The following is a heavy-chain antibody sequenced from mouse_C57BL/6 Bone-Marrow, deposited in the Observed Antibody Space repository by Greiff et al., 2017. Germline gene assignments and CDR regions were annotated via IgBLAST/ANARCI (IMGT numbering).Heavy chain of an antibody. J-gene: IGHJ2*01. CDR3: ARWDYYGSSFLSY. CDR2: IRNKANGYTT. Sequence: EVQLVESGGGLVQPGGSLSLSCAASGFTFTDYYMSWVRQPPGKALEWLGFIRNKANGYTTEYSASVKGRFTISRDNSQSILYLQMNALIAEDSATYYCARWDYYGSSFLSYWGQGTTLTVSS. V-gene: IGHV7-3*01. D-gene: IGHD1-1*01. CDR1: GFTFTDYY.